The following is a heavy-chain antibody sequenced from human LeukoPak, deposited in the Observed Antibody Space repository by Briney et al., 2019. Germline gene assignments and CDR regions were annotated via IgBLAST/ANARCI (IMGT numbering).Heavy chain of an antibody. J-gene: IGHJ4*02. V-gene: IGHV3-74*01. CDR1: GVPFSHYW. CDR2: INSEGSDT. CDR3: ATMARGYQFDN. D-gene: IGHD3-10*01. Sequence: GGSLRLSCAASGVPFSHYWMHWVRQGPGKGLVWVSRINSEGSDTTYADSVKGRFTISRDNVWNTLYLQMNSLRAEDTAVYYCATMARGYQFDNWGQGTQVTVSS.